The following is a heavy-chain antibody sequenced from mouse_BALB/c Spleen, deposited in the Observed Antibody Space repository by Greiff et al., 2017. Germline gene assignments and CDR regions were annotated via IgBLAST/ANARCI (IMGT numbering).Heavy chain of an antibody. Sequence: QVQLQQSGAELVRPGSSVKISCKASGYAFSSYWMNWVKQRPGQGLEWIGQIYPGDGDTNYNGKFKGKATLTADTASSTAYMQLSSLTSEDSAVYFCARSGGYERYFDDWGQGTTLTVCS. J-gene: IGHJ2*01. CDR1: GYAFSSYW. V-gene: IGHV1-80*01. CDR2: IYPGDGDT. D-gene: IGHD2-3*01. CDR3: ARSGGYERYFDD.